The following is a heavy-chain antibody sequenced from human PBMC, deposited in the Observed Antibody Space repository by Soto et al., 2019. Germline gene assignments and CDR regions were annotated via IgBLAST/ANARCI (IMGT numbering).Heavy chain of an antibody. CDR1: GFSLTTVGVG. J-gene: IGHJ6*02. V-gene: IGHV2-5*02. D-gene: IGHD3-3*01. Sequence: QITLKESGPTLMKPTQTLTLTCAFSGFSLTTVGVGVGWIRQPPGKALEWLALIYWDDDKRYSPSLKTRLSITKDTAKNQVVLRMTNMDPVDTGTYYCAHRRAFIGVVYGMDVWGQGTTVTVSS. CDR2: IYWDDDK. CDR3: AHRRAFIGVVYGMDV.